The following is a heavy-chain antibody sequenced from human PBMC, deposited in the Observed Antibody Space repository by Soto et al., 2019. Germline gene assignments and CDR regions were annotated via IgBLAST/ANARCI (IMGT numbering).Heavy chain of an antibody. Sequence: ASVKVSCKASGGTFSSYAISWVRPAPGQGLEWMGRIIPILGIANYAQKFQGRVTITADKSTSTAYMKLSSLRTEDTAVYYCATALQLYSSSWYDYWGQGTLVTVSS. CDR1: GGTFSSYA. D-gene: IGHD6-13*01. J-gene: IGHJ4*02. V-gene: IGHV1-69*04. CDR2: IIPILGIA. CDR3: ATALQLYSSSWYDY.